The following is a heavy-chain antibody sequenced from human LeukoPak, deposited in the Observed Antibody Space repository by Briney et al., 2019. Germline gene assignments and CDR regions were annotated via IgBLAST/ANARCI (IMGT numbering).Heavy chain of an antibody. CDR1: GGSISSSSYY. J-gene: IGHJ5*02. CDR2: IYYSGST. Sequence: SETLSLTCTVPGGSISSSSYYWGWIRQPPGKGLEWIGSIYYSGSTYYNPSLKSRVTISVDTSKNQFSLKLSSVTAADTAVYYCARAYCSGGTCYSSRGMFDPWGQGTLVTVSS. D-gene: IGHD2-15*01. V-gene: IGHV4-39*07. CDR3: ARAYCSGGTCYSSRGMFDP.